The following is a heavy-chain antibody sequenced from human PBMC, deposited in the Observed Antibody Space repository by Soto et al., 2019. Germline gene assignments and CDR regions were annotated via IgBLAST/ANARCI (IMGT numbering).Heavy chain of an antibody. J-gene: IGHJ6*02. CDR2: IIPIFGTP. CDR1: GGTFSSYA. V-gene: IGHV1-69*12. CDR3: ARDLGLRRRGYYYYGMDV. Sequence: QVQLVQSGAEVKKPGSSVKVSCKASGGTFSSYAISWVRQAPGQGLEWMGGIIPIFGTPNYAQKFQGRVTITADESTSTAYMELSSLRSEDTAVYYCARDLGLRRRGYYYYGMDVWGQGTTVTVSS. D-gene: IGHD3-16*01.